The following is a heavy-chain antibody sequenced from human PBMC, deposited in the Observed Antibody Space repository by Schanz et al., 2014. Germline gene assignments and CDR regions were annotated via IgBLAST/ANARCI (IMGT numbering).Heavy chain of an antibody. CDR3: ARLWGGWRIPDY. D-gene: IGHD6-19*01. CDR1: GDSISSTSYY. Sequence: QLQMQESGPGLVKPSETLSLTCSVSGDSISSTSYYWGWIRQPPGKGLEWIGGIYYSGSTYYNASLKSGVTIPVDTSKNQFSRKLTSVPAADSAVYYCARLWGGWRIPDYWGQGTLVTVSS. CDR2: IYYSGST. V-gene: IGHV4-39*01. J-gene: IGHJ4*02.